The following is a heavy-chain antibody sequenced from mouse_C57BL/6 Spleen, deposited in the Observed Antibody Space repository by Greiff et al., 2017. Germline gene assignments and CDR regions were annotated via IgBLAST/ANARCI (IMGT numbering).Heavy chain of an antibody. J-gene: IGHJ2*01. V-gene: IGHV1-81*01. CDR3: ARLGSQSYFDY. CDR2: IYPRSGNT. CDR1: GYTFTSYG. Sequence: VQLQQSGAELARPGASVKLSCKASGYTFTSYGISWVKQRTGQGLEWIGEIYPRSGNTYYNEKFKGKATLTADKSSSTAYMELRSLTSEDAAVYFCARLGSQSYFDYWGQGTTLTVSS. D-gene: IGHD4-1*01.